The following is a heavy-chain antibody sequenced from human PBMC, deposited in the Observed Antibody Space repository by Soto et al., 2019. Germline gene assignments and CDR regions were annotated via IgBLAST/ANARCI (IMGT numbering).Heavy chain of an antibody. Sequence: QVQLQESGPGLVKPSQTLSLTCTVSGGSISSGGYYWSWIRQHPGKGLEWIGYIYYSGSTYYNPSLXXXVXXSVDTSKNQFSLKLSSVTAADTAVYYCARGKTVAAAGPFDYWGQGTLVTVSS. D-gene: IGHD6-13*01. CDR3: ARGKTVAAAGPFDY. J-gene: IGHJ4*02. CDR1: GGSISSGGYY. CDR2: IYYSGST. V-gene: IGHV4-31*03.